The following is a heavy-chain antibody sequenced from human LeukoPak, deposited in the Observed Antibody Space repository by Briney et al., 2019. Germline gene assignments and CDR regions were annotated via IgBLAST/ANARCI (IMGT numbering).Heavy chain of an antibody. Sequence: GGSLRLSCAASGFTFSTYGMHWVRQAPGKGLEWVAVIWYDGSNKYYADSVKGRFTISRDNSKNTLYLQMNSLRAEDTAVYYCAREITFLGPFDPWGRGTLVTVSS. CDR2: IWYDGSNK. V-gene: IGHV3-33*01. CDR3: AREITFLGPFDP. D-gene: IGHD3-16*01. CDR1: GFTFSTYG. J-gene: IGHJ5*02.